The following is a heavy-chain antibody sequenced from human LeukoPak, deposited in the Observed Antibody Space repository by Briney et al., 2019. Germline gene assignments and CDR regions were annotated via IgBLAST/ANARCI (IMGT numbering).Heavy chain of an antibody. CDR3: AREGTYYDILTGHRAGAFDI. D-gene: IGHD3-9*01. V-gene: IGHV1-18*01. CDR1: GYSFTSYG. Sequence: GESLKISCQGSGYSFTSYGISWVRQAPGQGLEWLGWISAYNGNTNYAQKLQGRVTMTTDTSTSTAYMELRSLRSDDTAVYYCAREGTYYDILTGHRAGAFDIWGQGTMVTVSS. CDR2: ISAYNGNT. J-gene: IGHJ3*02.